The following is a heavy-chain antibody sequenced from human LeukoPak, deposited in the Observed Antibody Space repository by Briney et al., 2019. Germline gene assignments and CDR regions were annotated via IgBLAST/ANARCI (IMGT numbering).Heavy chain of an antibody. CDR3: TRFNEAYCGGDCYVDY. CDR2: IRSKPYGGTT. V-gene: IGHV3-49*04. J-gene: IGHJ4*02. Sequence: GGTLRLSCAASGFTFSSYAMSWVRQAPGKGLEWVGFIRSKPYGGTTEYAASVKGRFTISRDDSKSIAYLQMNSLKTEDTAVYYCTRFNEAYCGGDCYVDYWGQGTLVTVSS. D-gene: IGHD2-21*02. CDR1: GFTFSSYA.